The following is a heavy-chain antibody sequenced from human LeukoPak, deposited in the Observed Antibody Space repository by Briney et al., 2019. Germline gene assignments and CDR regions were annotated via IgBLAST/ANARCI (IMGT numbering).Heavy chain of an antibody. CDR3: ARSVLRLTGFDP. CDR2: ISAYNGNT. J-gene: IGHJ5*02. V-gene: IGHV1-18*01. Sequence: ASVKVSCKASGYTFTSYGISWVRQAPGQGLEWTGWISAYNGNTNHAQKLQGRVTMTTDTSTSTAYMELRSLRSDDTAVYYCARSVLRLTGFDPWGQGTLVTVSS. CDR1: GYTFTSYG. D-gene: IGHD3-3*01.